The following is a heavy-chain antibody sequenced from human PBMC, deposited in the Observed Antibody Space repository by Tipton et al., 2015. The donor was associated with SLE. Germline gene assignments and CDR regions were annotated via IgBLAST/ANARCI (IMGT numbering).Heavy chain of an antibody. CDR2: INWNGDII. V-gene: IGHV3-9*01. J-gene: IGHJ4*02. D-gene: IGHD2/OR15-2a*01. CDR1: GFSIDEHA. CDR3: AKGARDERGHYFVFDF. Sequence: SLRLSCAASGFSIDEHAMHWVRQVPGKGLEWVSGINWNGDIIGYADFVRGRFTVSRDNAENSLYLQMNSLRGEDTAFYYCAKGARDERGHYFVFDFWGQGALVTVSS.